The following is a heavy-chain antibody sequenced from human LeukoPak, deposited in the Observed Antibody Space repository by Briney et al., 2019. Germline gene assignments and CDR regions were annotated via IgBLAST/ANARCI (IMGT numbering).Heavy chain of an antibody. Sequence: PSETLSLTCTVSGGSISSSSYYWGWIRQPPGKGLEWIGSIYYSGSTYYNPSLKSRVTISVDTSKNQFSLELSSVTAADTAVYYCARHNSPYYYDSSGTNQFDYWGQGTLVTVSS. D-gene: IGHD3-22*01. J-gene: IGHJ4*02. CDR2: IYYSGST. CDR1: GGSISSSSYY. CDR3: ARHNSPYYYDSSGTNQFDY. V-gene: IGHV4-39*01.